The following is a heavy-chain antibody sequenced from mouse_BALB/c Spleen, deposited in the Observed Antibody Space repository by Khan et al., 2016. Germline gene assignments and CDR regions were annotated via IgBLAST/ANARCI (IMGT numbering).Heavy chain of an antibody. D-gene: IGHD2-1*01. V-gene: IGHV14-3*02. CDR1: GFNIKDTY. CDR2: IDPANGNT. Sequence: VQLQQSGAELVKPGASVKLSCTASGFNIKDTYMHWVKQRPEQGLEWIGRIDPANGNTKYDPKFQGKATITADTSSNTAYLQLSSLTSEDIAVYYCASSRGDYGNYAWFAYWGQGTLVTVSA. J-gene: IGHJ3*01. CDR3: ASSRGDYGNYAWFAY.